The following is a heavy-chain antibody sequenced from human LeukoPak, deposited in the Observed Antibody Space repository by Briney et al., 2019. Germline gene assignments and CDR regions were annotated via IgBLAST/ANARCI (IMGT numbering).Heavy chain of an antibody. CDR3: ARHDSSGYLYNWFDP. J-gene: IGHJ5*02. V-gene: IGHV4-4*07. Sequence: PSETLSLTCTVSGGSISSYYWSWIRQPAGKGLEWIGRIYTSGSTNYNPSLKSRVTMSVDTSKNQFSLKLSSVTAADTAVYYCARHDSSGYLYNWFDPWGQGTLVTVSS. D-gene: IGHD3-22*01. CDR1: GGSISSYY. CDR2: IYTSGST.